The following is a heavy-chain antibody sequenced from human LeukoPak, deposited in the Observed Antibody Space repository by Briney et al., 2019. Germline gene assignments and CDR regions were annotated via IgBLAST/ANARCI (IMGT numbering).Heavy chain of an antibody. CDR1: GGSISSYY. CDR2: IYYSGST. J-gene: IGHJ4*02. Sequence: SETLSLTCTVSGGSISSYYWSWIRQPPGKGLEWIGYIYYSGSTNYNPSLKSRVTISVDTSKNQFSLKLSSVTAADTAVYYCARGNRGVLRYFDSLPDFDYWGQGTLVTVSS. V-gene: IGHV4-59*08. D-gene: IGHD3-9*01. CDR3: ARGNRGVLRYFDSLPDFDY.